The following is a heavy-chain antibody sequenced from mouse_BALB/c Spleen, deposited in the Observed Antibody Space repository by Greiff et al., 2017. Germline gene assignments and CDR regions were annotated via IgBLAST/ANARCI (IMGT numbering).Heavy chain of an antibody. Sequence: QVQLKQSGAELAKPGASVKMSCKASGYTFTSYWMHWVKQRPGQGLEWIGYINPSTGYTEYNQKFKDKATLTADKSSSTAYMQLSSLTSEDSAVYYCARDYGNYGYFDYWGQGTTLTVSS. J-gene: IGHJ2*01. V-gene: IGHV1-7*01. CDR1: GYTFTSYW. D-gene: IGHD2-1*01. CDR3: ARDYGNYGYFDY. CDR2: INPSTGYT.